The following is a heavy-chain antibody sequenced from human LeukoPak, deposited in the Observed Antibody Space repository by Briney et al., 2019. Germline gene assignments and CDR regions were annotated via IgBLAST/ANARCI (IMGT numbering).Heavy chain of an antibody. Sequence: GGSLRLSCAASGFTFSNAWMSWVRQAPGKGLEWVGRIKTKSDGGATDYAAPVKGRFTISRDDSENTLYLQMNSLKTEDTAVYYCTTVFCGISCTTNFPLDFYLWGQGTVHTVFS. CDR3: TTVFCGISCTTNFPLDFYL. J-gene: IGHJ4*02. CDR2: IKTKSDGGAT. D-gene: IGHD2-15*01. CDR1: GFTFSNAW. V-gene: IGHV3-15*01.